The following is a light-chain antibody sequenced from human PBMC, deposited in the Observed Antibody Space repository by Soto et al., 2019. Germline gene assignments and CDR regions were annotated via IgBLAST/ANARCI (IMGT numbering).Light chain of an antibody. CDR1: SSDVGGYNF. Sequence: QSALTQPPSASGSPGQSVTISCTGTSSDVGGYNFVSWYQQHPGKAPKLMIYEVSKRPSGVPDRFSGSKSGNTASLTVSGLQAEDEAEYYCSPYGGSNNRWVFGGGTKLTVL. CDR3: SPYGGSNNRWV. J-gene: IGLJ3*02. CDR2: EVS. V-gene: IGLV2-8*01.